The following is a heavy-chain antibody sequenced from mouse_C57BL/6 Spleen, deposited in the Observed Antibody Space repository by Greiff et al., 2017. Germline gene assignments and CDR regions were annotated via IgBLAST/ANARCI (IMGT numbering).Heavy chain of an antibody. CDR1: GYTFTSYW. Sequence: QVQLKESGAELVMPGASVKLSCKASGYTFTSYWMHWVKQRPGQGLEWIGEIDPSDSYTNYNQKFKGKSTLTVDKSSSTAYMQLSSLTSEDSAVYYCATYGNYDAYWGQGTLVTVSA. J-gene: IGHJ3*01. CDR3: ATYGNYDAY. V-gene: IGHV1-69*01. CDR2: IDPSDSYT. D-gene: IGHD2-10*02.